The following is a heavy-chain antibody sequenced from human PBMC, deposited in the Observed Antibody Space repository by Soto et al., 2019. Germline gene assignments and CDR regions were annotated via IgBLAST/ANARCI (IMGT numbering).Heavy chain of an antibody. Sequence: GSLRLSCKASGFSFSSNSMGWLRQAPGKGLDWVSSISDSADRIYYADSVRGRFTFSRDNSKNMMYLQMNSLRGEDTAVYYSAILAHGKFDYWGQGALVTVSS. CDR1: GFSFSSNS. D-gene: IGHD1-26*01. CDR3: AILAHGKFDY. J-gene: IGHJ4*02. CDR2: ISDSADRI. V-gene: IGHV3-23*01.